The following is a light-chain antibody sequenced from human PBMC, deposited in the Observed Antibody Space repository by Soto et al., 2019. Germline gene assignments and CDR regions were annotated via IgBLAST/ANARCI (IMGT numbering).Light chain of an antibody. Sequence: QSVLTQPASVSGSPGQSIAISCTGTSSDVGGYNYVSWYQQHPGKAPKPMIYDVSKRPSGGVSNRFSGSKSGNTASLTISGLQAEDEADYYCSSYTSSSTVVFGGGTKVTVL. CDR3: SSYTSSSTVV. J-gene: IGLJ2*01. V-gene: IGLV2-14*01. CDR1: SSDVGGYNY. CDR2: DVS.